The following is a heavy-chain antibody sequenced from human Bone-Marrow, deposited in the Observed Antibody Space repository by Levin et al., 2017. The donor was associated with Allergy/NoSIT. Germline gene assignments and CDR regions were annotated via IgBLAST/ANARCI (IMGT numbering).Heavy chain of an antibody. CDR3: VRVYYYDGSGYYYEDS. J-gene: IGHJ4*02. CDR1: GYTFTGYH. Sequence: ASVKVSCKASGYTFTGYHIHWVRQAPGQGLEWMGWFNPNSGGADYAQKFQDRVTMTRDTSFSTAYMELSRLRSDDTAVYYCVRVYYYDGSGYYYEDSWGQGTLVTISS. V-gene: IGHV1-2*02. CDR2: FNPNSGGA. D-gene: IGHD3-22*01.